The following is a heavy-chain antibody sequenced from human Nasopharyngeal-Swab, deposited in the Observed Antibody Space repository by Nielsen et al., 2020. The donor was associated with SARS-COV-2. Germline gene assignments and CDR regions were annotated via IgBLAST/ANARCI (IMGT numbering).Heavy chain of an antibody. CDR2: ISSGGYTV. Sequence: GESLKISCVASGFIFSSFEMNWLRQAPGKGLEWISYISSGGYTVYYADSVKGRFTISRDNAKNSLYLQMNSLRAEDTAVYYCARDQTYDSSGPDLSFDYWGQGTLVTVSS. CDR1: GFIFSSFE. V-gene: IGHV3-48*03. CDR3: ARDQTYDSSGPDLSFDY. J-gene: IGHJ4*02. D-gene: IGHD3-22*01.